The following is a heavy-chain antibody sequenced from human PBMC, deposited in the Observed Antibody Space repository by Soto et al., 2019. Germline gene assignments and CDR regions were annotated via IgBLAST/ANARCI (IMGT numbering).Heavy chain of an antibody. CDR2: IYPGDSDT. D-gene: IGHD3-10*01. CDR3: ARQPGSYPYYYDMDV. J-gene: IGHJ6*02. CDR1: GYSFTSYW. V-gene: IGHV5-51*01. Sequence: PGESLKISCKGSGYSFTSYWIGWVRQMPGKGLEWMGIIYPGDSDTRYSPSLQGQVTISADKSISTTYLQWSSLKASDTAMYYCARQPGSYPYYYDMDVRRQATKVTVSS.